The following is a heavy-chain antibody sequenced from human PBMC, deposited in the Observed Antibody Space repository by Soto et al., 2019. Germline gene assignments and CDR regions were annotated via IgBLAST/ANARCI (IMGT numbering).Heavy chain of an antibody. V-gene: IGHV4-38-2*01. Sequence: PSETLSLTCAVSGYSISSGYYWGWIRQPPGKGLEWIGSIYHSGSTYYNPSLKSRVTISVDTSKNQFSLKLSSVTAADTAVYYCARAWGGYDYDFWSGYYPIRLFDYWGQGTLVTVSS. J-gene: IGHJ4*02. CDR3: ARAWGGYDYDFWSGYYPIRLFDY. CDR1: GYSISSGYY. CDR2: IYHSGST. D-gene: IGHD3-3*01.